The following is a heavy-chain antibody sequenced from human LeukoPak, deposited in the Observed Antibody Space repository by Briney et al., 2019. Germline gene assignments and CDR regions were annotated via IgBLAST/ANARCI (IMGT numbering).Heavy chain of an antibody. CDR1: GGSFSGYY. J-gene: IGHJ6*02. V-gene: IGHV4-34*01. Sequence: SETLSLTCAVYGGSFSGYYWSWIRQPPGKGLEWIGEINHSGSTNYNPSLKSRVTISVDTSKNQFSLKLSSVTAADTAVYYCARGRWFWVTRNNRYYYYGMDVWGQGTTVTVSS. CDR2: INHSGST. D-gene: IGHD3-10*01. CDR3: ARGRWFWVTRNNRYYYYGMDV.